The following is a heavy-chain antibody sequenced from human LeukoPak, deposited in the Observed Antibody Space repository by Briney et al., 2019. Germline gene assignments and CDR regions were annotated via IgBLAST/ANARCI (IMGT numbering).Heavy chain of an antibody. Sequence: GGSLRLSCAASGFTFAIHAMTWVRPARGKGLEGVCAISGSGASTHYADSVKGQFTISRDNSKNSLFLQMNSLRAEDTAIYYCAKDSYASGRPLHTFDVWGQGTMVTVSS. V-gene: IGHV3-23*01. CDR1: GFTFAIHA. CDR2: ISGSGAST. D-gene: IGHD3-10*01. J-gene: IGHJ3*01. CDR3: AKDSYASGRPLHTFDV.